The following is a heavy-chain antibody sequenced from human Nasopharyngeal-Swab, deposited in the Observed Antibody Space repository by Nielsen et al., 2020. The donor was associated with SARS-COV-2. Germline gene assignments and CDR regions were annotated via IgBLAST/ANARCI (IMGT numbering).Heavy chain of an antibody. J-gene: IGHJ4*02. D-gene: IGHD2-15*01. CDR3: ANEVCGSDTCYSFDS. CDR2: INSDGKFT. Sequence: GESLKISCAASGFTFSSDWKHWVRQAPGSGLVWVSRINSDGKFTNYADSVKGRFTISRDNAKNTLDLQINSLRAEETAVYYCANEVCGSDTCYSFDSWGQGTLVTVSS. CDR1: GFTFSSDW. V-gene: IGHV3-74*01.